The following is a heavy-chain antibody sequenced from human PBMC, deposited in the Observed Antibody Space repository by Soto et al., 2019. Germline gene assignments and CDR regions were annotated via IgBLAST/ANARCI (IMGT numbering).Heavy chain of an antibody. V-gene: IGHV3-74*01. CDR3: ARTSLVVAAATREDY. CDR2: INSDGSST. CDR1: GLPSSSYW. J-gene: IGHJ4*02. D-gene: IGHD2-15*01. Sequence: EVQLVESGGALVQPGGSLSLCCAPSGLPSSSYWMNGVRQLQGKGLGWVSRINSDGSSTSYADSVKGRFTISRDNAKNTLYLQMNSLRAEDTAVYYCARTSLVVAAATREDYWGQGTLVTVSS.